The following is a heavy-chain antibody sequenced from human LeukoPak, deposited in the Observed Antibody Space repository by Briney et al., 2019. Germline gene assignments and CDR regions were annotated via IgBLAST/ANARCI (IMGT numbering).Heavy chain of an antibody. D-gene: IGHD3-22*01. CDR1: GYTFTSYD. V-gene: IGHV1-8*01. J-gene: IGHJ4*02. Sequence: GASVKVSCKASGYTFTSYDINWVRQAPGQGLEWMGWMNPNSGNTGYAQKFQGRVTMTRNTSISTAYMELSSLRSEDTAAYYCARGRSGYYYVELDYWGQGTLVTVSS. CDR3: ARGRSGYYYVELDY. CDR2: MNPNSGNT.